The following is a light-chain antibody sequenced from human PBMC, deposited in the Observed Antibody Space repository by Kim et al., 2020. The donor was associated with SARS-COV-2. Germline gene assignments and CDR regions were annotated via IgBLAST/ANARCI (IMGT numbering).Light chain of an antibody. CDR3: LQQKAHPLT. V-gene: IGKV1-17*03. Sequence: SVGDRVIITCRASHGISSYLAWFQQKPGKVPKRLIYAASSLESGVPSRFSGSGSGTEFPLTISSLQPEDFATYFCLQQKAHPLTFGGGTKVDIK. CDR1: HGISSY. CDR2: AAS. J-gene: IGKJ4*01.